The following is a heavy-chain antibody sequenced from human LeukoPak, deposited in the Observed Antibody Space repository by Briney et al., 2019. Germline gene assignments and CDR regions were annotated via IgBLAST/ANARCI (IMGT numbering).Heavy chain of an antibody. J-gene: IGHJ4*02. D-gene: IGHD4-17*01. V-gene: IGHV1-69*06. CDR1: GGTFSSYA. CDR3: ASYGDYFDC. Sequence: SSVKVSCKASGGTFSSYAICWVRQAPGQGLEWMGRIIPNFGTAKYAQKFQGRVTITADKYTSTAYMELSSLRSEDRAVYCCASYGDYFDCWGQGTMVTVCS. CDR2: IIPNFGTA.